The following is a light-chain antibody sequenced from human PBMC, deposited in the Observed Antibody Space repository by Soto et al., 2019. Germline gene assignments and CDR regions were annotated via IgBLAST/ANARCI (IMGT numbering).Light chain of an antibody. CDR2: DAS. J-gene: IGKJ2*01. V-gene: IGKV3-15*01. CDR1: QSVSSY. Sequence: EIVMTQSPATLSVSPGERATLSCRASQSVSSYLACDQQKPGLPPRLLIYDASTTATGIPDRFSGSGSGTDFTLTISSLQSADFAVYYCQQYSNWPPLYTFGRGTKLEIK. CDR3: QQYSNWPPLYT.